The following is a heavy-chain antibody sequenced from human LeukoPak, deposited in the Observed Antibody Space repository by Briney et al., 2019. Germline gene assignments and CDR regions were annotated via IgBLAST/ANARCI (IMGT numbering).Heavy chain of an antibody. CDR3: ARGLHYDSSGYFAAF. CDR1: GYSVTRYW. J-gene: IGHJ4*01. D-gene: IGHD3-22*01. V-gene: IGHV5-51*01. CDR2: VYPGDSDP. Sequence: GESLKISCKASGYSVTRYWIGWGRQKPGEGLEWVGIVYPGDSDPIYSPSFQGQATISADRSITTAYLELYRLKASDTATYFCARGLHYDSSGYFAAFWGRGTLVTVSS.